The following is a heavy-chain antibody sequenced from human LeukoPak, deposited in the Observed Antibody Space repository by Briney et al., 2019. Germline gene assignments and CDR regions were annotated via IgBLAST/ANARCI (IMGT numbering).Heavy chain of an antibody. D-gene: IGHD3-16*02. J-gene: IGHJ6*03. CDR2: INHSGST. Sequence: SETLSLTCAVYGGSFSGYYWSWIRQPPGKGLEWIGEINHSGSTNYNPSLKSRVTISVDTSKNQFSLKLGSVTAADTAVYYCARAYDYVWGSYRSSYYMDVWGKGTTVTVSS. V-gene: IGHV4-34*01. CDR3: ARAYDYVWGSYRSSYYMDV. CDR1: GGSFSGYY.